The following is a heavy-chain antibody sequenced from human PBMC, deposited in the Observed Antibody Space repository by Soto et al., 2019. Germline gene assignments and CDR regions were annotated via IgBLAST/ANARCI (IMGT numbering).Heavy chain of an antibody. CDR1: GFSLSTSGVG. D-gene: IGHD3-10*01. J-gene: IGHJ5*02. V-gene: IGHV2-5*02. CDR3: ALTYYYGSGSYNWFDP. CDR2: IYWDDDK. Sequence: SGPTLVNPTQTLTLTCTFSGFSLSTSGVGVGWIRQPPGKALEWLALIYWDDDKRYSPSLKSRLTITKDTSKNQVVLTMTNMDPVDTATYYCALTYYYGSGSYNWFDPWGQGTLVTVSS.